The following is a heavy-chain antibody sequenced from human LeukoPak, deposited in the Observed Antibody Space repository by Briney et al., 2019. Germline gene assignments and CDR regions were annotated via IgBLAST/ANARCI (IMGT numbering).Heavy chain of an antibody. D-gene: IGHD3-10*01. Sequence: ASVKVSCKASGYTFTSYGISWVRQAPGQGLEWMGWISAYNGNTNYAQKLQGRVTMTTDTSTSTAYMELRSLRSDDTAVYYCARDRLDYYGSGSYFDYWGQGTLVTVSS. CDR2: ISAYNGNT. CDR1: GYTFTSYG. CDR3: ARDRLDYYGSGSYFDY. J-gene: IGHJ4*02. V-gene: IGHV1-18*01.